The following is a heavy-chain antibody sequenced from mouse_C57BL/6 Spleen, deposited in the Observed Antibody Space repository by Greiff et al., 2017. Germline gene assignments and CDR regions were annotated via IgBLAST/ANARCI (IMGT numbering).Heavy chain of an antibody. CDR3: ARGAWDYDWAWFAY. J-gene: IGHJ3*01. CDR2: IYPGSGST. Sequence: QVQLQQPGAELVKPGASVKMSCKASGYTFTSYWITWVKQRPGQGLAWIGDIYPGSGSTNYNEKFKSKVTLTVETSSSTAYMQLSSLTSEDSAVYDCARGAWDYDWAWFAYWGQGTLVTVSA. D-gene: IGHD2-4*01. V-gene: IGHV1-55*01. CDR1: GYTFTSYW.